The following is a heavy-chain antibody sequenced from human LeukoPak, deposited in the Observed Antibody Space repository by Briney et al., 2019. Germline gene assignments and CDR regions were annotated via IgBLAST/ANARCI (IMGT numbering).Heavy chain of an antibody. Sequence: GGSLRLSCAASGFTFSSYAMSWVRQAPGKGLEWVSAISGSGGSTYYADSVKGRFTISRDNSKNTLYLQMNSLRAEDTAVYYRALAPHPYYDSSGYYYGGSYWGQGTLVTVSS. V-gene: IGHV3-23*01. CDR3: ALAPHPYYDSSGYYYGGSY. D-gene: IGHD3-22*01. CDR2: ISGSGGST. J-gene: IGHJ4*02. CDR1: GFTFSSYA.